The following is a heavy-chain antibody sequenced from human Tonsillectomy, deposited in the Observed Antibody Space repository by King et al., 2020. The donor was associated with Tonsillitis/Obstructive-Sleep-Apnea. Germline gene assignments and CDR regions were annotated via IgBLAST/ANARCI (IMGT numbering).Heavy chain of an antibody. CDR2: IFYIGST. J-gene: IGHJ6*03. CDR1: GGSISSYY. CDR3: ARDQCSSTSCYGNYYYMDV. V-gene: IGHV4-59*01. Sequence: QLQESGPGLVKPSETLSLTCTVSGGSISSYYWSWIRQPPGKGLEWIGYIFYIGSTNYNPSLKSRVTISVDTSKNQFSLNLSSVTAADTAVYYCARDQCSSTSCYGNYYYMDVWGKGTTVTVSS. D-gene: IGHD2-2*01.